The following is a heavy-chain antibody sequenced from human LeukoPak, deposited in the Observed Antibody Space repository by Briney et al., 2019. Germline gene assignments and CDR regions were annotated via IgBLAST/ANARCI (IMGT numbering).Heavy chain of an antibody. J-gene: IGHJ6*02. CDR2: ISSSSSYI. Sequence: GGSLRLSCAASGFTFSSYSMNWVRQAPGKGLEWVSSISSSSSYIYYADSVKGRFTISRDNSKNTLYLQMNSLRAEDTAVYYCAREFSIAAGGIAYGMDVWGQGTTVTVSS. CDR1: GFTFSSYS. D-gene: IGHD6-13*01. CDR3: AREFSIAAGGIAYGMDV. V-gene: IGHV3-21*01.